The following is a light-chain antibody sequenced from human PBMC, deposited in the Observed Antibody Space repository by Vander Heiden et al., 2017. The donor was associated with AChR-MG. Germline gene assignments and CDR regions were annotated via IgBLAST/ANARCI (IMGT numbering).Light chain of an antibody. CDR2: DVT. J-gene: IGLJ2*01. V-gene: IGLV2-11*01. Sequence: HSALSPPPSFSGSPAHSVSVSCTGTSSDVGGYNYVSWYQQHPGKAPKLMMYDVTKRPSGVPDRFSGSKSGNTASLTISGLQSEDEADYYCCSYAGRYSLVFGGGTTLTVL. CDR1: SSDVGGYNY. CDR3: CSYAGRYSLV.